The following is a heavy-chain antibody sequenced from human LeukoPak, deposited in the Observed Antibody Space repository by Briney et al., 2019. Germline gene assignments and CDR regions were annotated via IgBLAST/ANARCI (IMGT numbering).Heavy chain of an antibody. J-gene: IGHJ4*02. Sequence: GGSLRLSCEASGFTFRHYAMNWVRQAPGKGLEWVSYISSSSSTIYYADSVKGRFTISRDNAKNSLYLQMNSLRAEDTAVYYCARGAYYYEDWGQGTLVTVSS. V-gene: IGHV3-48*01. CDR1: GFTFRHYA. D-gene: IGHD3-22*01. CDR3: ARGAYYYED. CDR2: ISSSSSTI.